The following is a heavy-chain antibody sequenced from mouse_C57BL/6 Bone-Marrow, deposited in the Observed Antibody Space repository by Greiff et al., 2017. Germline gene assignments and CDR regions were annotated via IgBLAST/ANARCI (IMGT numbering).Heavy chain of an antibody. Sequence: VQLKQSGPELVKPGASVKISCKASGYSFTDYNMNWVKQSNGKSLEWIGVINPNYGTTSYNQKFKGKVTLTVDQSSSTAYMQLNSLTSEDSAVYYCARSLYYGSSWGDWYFDVWGTGTTVTVSS. CDR1: GYSFTDYN. J-gene: IGHJ1*03. CDR2: INPNYGTT. CDR3: ARSLYYGSSWGDWYFDV. D-gene: IGHD1-1*01. V-gene: IGHV1-39*01.